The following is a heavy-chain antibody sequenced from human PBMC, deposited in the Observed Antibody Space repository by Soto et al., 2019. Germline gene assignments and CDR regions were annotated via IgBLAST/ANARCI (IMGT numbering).Heavy chain of an antibody. CDR3: TTVFYDSSGNPDY. CDR1: GFTFTNAW. D-gene: IGHD3-22*01. V-gene: IGHV3-15*07. CDR2: IKRKSDGGTT. Sequence: GGSLRLSCAASGFTFTNAWMNWVRQAPGKGLEWVGRIKRKSDGGTTDYAAPVKDRFTISRDDSKNTLYLQMSSLKTEDTAVYYCTTVFYDSSGNPDYWGQGTLVTVSS. J-gene: IGHJ4*02.